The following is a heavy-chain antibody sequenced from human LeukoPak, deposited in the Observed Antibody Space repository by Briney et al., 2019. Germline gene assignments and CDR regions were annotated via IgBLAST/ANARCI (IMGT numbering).Heavy chain of an antibody. CDR2: ISGRGGST. V-gene: IGHV3-23*01. CDR1: GFTLSSYA. Sequence: GGSLRLSCAASGFTLSSYAMRWVRQAPGKGLEWVSAISGRGGSTYYADSVKGRFTISRDNSKNTLYLQMNSLRAEDTAVYYCAKDDYGDKRTNYWGQGTLVTVSS. J-gene: IGHJ4*02. CDR3: AKDDYGDKRTNY. D-gene: IGHD4-17*01.